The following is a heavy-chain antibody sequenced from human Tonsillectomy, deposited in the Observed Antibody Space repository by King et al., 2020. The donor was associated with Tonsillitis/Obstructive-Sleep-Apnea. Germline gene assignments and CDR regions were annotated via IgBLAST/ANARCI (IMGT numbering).Heavy chain of an antibody. V-gene: IGHV4-34*01. CDR3: ARNYQERPPSV. CDR1: GGSFSGYY. D-gene: IGHD1-1*01. J-gene: IGHJ6*04. Sequence: VQLQQWGAGLLKPSETLSLTCAVYGGSFSGYYWSWIRQPPGKGLEWIGEINHTGSTNYNPSLKSQVTISVDTSKNQFSLKVTSVTAADTAVYYCARNYQERPPSVWGKGTTVTVSS. CDR2: INHTGST.